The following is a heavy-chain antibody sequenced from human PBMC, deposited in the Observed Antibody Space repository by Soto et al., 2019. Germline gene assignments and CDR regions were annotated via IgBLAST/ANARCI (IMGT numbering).Heavy chain of an antibody. CDR3: ARPLPGYYYGMDV. CDR2: IDPSDSYT. V-gene: IGHV5-10-1*01. J-gene: IGHJ6*02. Sequence: PGESLKISCQSSGYSLTSYWISWVRQMPGKGLEWMGRIDPSDSYTNYSPPFQGHVTISADKSISTAYLQWSSLKASDTAMYYCARPLPGYYYGMDVWGQGTTVTVSS. D-gene: IGHD7-27*01. CDR1: GYSLTSYW.